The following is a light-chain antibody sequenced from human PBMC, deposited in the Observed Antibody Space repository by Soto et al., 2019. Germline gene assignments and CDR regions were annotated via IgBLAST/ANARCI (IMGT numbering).Light chain of an antibody. CDR1: QSVSSTY. J-gene: IGKJ5*01. CDR3: QQRSNWHPIT. CDR2: GAS. Sequence: EIVLTQSPGTLSLSPGERAALSCRASQSVSSTYLAWYQHKPGQAPRLIIYGASSRANGIPDRFSGSGSGTDFTLTISSLEPEDFAVYYCQQRSNWHPITFGQGTRLEIK. V-gene: IGKV3D-20*02.